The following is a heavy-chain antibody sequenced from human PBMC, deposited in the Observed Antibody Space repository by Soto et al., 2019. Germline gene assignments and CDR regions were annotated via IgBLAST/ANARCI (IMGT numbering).Heavy chain of an antibody. CDR3: ARVWEELERGFGEYPGYYYMDV. CDR1: GYTFTSYG. CDR2: ISAYNGNT. Sequence: ASVKVSCKASGYTFTSYGISWVRQAPGQGLEWMGWISAYNGNTNYAQKLQGRVTMTTDTSTSTAYMELRSLRSDDTAVYYCARVWEELERGFGEYPGYYYMDVWGKGTTVTVSS. J-gene: IGHJ6*03. V-gene: IGHV1-18*01. D-gene: IGHD3-10*01.